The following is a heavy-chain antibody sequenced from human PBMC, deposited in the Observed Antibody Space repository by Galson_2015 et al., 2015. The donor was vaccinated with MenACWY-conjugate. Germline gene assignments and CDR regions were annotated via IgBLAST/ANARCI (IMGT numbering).Heavy chain of an antibody. D-gene: IGHD7-27*01. Sequence: ETLSLTCTVSGASISSHHWSWFRQPPGKGLEWIAYIRDTGSLKDNPSLKSRVTMSADKSNNQFSLRLISVTAADTAVYYCARLPTWGSSFGYFDYWGRGIVVAVSS. CDR3: ARLPTWGSSFGYFDY. V-gene: IGHV4-59*08. J-gene: IGHJ4*02. CDR1: GASISSHH. CDR2: IRDTGSL.